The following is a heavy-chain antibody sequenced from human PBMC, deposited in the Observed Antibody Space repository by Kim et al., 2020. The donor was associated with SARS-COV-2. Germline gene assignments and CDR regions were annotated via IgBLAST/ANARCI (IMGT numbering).Heavy chain of an antibody. CDR3: ANDRDDSGDYVFDH. Sequence: GGSLRLSCAASGFYFGYYFMHWVRQAPGKGLEWVAFISGSASGGQFIAYADSVKGRFTISRDNSKNSLYLQMNSLRPEDTALYYCANDRDDSGDYVFDHWGQGSLVTVSS. V-gene: IGHV3-43*02. J-gene: IGHJ4*02. CDR1: GFYFGYYF. CDR2: ISGSASGGQFI. D-gene: IGHD4-17*01.